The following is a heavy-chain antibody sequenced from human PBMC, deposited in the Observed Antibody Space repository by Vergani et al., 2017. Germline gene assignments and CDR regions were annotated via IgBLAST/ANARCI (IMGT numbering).Heavy chain of an antibody. D-gene: IGHD1-26*01. V-gene: IGHV1-69*18. CDR1: GGTFSSYA. CDR3: ARSGVGAPGGEWFDP. CDR2: IIPIFGTA. J-gene: IGHJ5*02. Sequence: QVHLVQSGAEVKKPGASVKVSCKASGGTFSSYAISWVRQAPGQGLEWMGRIIPIFGTANYAQKFQGRVTITADESTSTAYMELSSLRSEDTAVYYCARSGVGAPGGEWFDPWGQGTLVTVSS.